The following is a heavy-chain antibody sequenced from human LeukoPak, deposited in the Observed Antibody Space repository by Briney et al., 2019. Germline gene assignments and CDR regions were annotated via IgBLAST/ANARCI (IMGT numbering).Heavy chain of an antibody. CDR2: FDPEDGET. CDR1: GYTLTELS. Sequence: ASVKVSCKVSGYTLTELSMHWVRQAPGKGLEWMGGFDPEDGETIYAQKFQGRVTMTEDTSTDTAYMELSSLRSEDTTVYYCATFGDYRFIYYFDYWGQGTLVTVSS. CDR3: ATFGDYRFIYYFDY. J-gene: IGHJ4*02. D-gene: IGHD4-17*01. V-gene: IGHV1-24*01.